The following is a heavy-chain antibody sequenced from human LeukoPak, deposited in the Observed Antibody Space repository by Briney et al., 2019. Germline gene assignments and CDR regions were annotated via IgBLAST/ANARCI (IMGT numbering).Heavy chain of an antibody. CDR3: SRGLDSRKLGY. Sequence: PSETLSLTCTVAGASCSSVDQYWNWIRQSPGKGLEWIGSIDPSGRLYNNPSLESRVTTSIDTSNNQFSLNLKSVTAADTAVYFCSRGLDSRKLGYWGQGTLVTVSS. CDR1: GASCSSVDQY. CDR2: IDPSGRL. D-gene: IGHD3-22*01. J-gene: IGHJ4*02. V-gene: IGHV4-31*03.